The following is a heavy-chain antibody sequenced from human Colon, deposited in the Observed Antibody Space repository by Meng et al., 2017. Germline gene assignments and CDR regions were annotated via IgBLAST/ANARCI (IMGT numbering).Heavy chain of an antibody. CDR2: INSGGST. V-gene: IGHV3-66*02. D-gene: IGHD6-19*01. J-gene: IGHJ4*02. CDR1: GFTVSGNY. CDR3: ARDLSSAWYSGLDY. Sequence: GESLKISCAASGFTVSGNYMNWVRQAPGKGLEWVLVINSGGSTYYADSVKGRFIISRDNSKNTLYLQLNSMRADDTAVYYCARDLSSAWYSGLDYWGQGTLVTVSS.